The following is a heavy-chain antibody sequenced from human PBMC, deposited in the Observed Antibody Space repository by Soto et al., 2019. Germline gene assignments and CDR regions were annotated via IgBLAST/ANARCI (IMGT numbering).Heavy chain of an antibody. V-gene: IGHV4-30-2*01. D-gene: IGHD3-10*01. CDR2: IYHSGST. J-gene: IGHJ5*02. Sequence: PSETLSLTCAVSGGSISSGGYSWSWIRQPPGKGLEWIGYIYHSGSTYYNPSLKSRVTISVDRSKNQFSLKLSSVTAADTAVYYCVGSIGAFWFDPWGQGTLVPVSS. CDR3: VGSIGAFWFDP. CDR1: GGSISSGGYS.